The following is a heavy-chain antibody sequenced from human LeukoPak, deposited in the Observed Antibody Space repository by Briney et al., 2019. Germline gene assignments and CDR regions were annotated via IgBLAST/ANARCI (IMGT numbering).Heavy chain of an antibody. CDR2: ICSSSSYI. CDR1: GFTFSSYS. Sequence: PGGSLRLSCAASGFTFSSYSMNWVRQAPGKGLEWVSSICSSSSYIYYADSVKGRFTISRDNAKNSLYLQMNSLRAEDTAVYYCARGSGWYYYYYGMDVWGQGTTVTVSS. V-gene: IGHV3-21*01. CDR3: ARGSGWYYYYYGMDV. D-gene: IGHD6-19*01. J-gene: IGHJ6*02.